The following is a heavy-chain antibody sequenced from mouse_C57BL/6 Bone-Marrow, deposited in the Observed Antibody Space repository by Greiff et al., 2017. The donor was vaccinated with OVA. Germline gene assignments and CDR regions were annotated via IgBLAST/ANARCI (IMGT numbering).Heavy chain of an antibody. CDR1: GFTFSDYY. J-gene: IGHJ4*01. CDR2: ISNGGGST. Sequence: DVKLVESGGGLVQPGGSLKLSCAASGFTFSDYYMYWVRQTPEKRLEWVAYISNGGGSTYYPDTVKGRFTISRDNAKNTLYLQMSRLKSEDTAMYYCARDYYGSGYYAMDYWGQGTSVTVSS. CDR3: ARDYYGSGYYAMDY. V-gene: IGHV5-12*01. D-gene: IGHD1-1*01.